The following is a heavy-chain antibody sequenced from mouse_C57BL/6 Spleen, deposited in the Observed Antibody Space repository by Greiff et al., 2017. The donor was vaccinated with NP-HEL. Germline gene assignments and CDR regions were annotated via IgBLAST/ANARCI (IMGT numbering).Heavy chain of an antibody. CDR2: IDPEDGET. Sequence: EVQLQESGAELVKPGASVKLSCTASGFNIKDYYMHWVKQRTEQGLEWIGRIDPEDGETKYAPKFQGKATITADTSSNTAYLQLSSLTSEDAAVYCCASRESIYYGNFEGAMDYWGQGTSVTVSS. V-gene: IGHV14-2*01. J-gene: IGHJ4*01. D-gene: IGHD2-1*01. CDR1: GFNIKDYY. CDR3: ASRESIYYGNFEGAMDY.